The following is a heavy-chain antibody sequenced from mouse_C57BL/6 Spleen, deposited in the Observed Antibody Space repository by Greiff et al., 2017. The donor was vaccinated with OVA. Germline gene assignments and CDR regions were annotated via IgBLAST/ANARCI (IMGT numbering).Heavy chain of an antibody. V-gene: IGHV1-26*01. CDR2: INPNNGGT. CDR3: ARRGGYDYGAYYAMDY. CDR1: GYTFTDYY. D-gene: IGHD2-4*01. J-gene: IGHJ4*01. Sequence: VQLQQSGPELVKPGASVKISCKASGYTFTDYYMNWVKQSHGKSLEWIGDINPNNGGTSYNQKFKGKATLTVDKSSSTAYMELRSLTSEDSAVYYCARRGGYDYGAYYAMDYWGQGTSVTVSS.